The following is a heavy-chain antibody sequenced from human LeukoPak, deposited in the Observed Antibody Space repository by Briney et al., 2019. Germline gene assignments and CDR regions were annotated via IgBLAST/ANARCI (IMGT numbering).Heavy chain of an antibody. CDR2: INPTGGST. D-gene: IGHD6-19*01. J-gene: IGHJ4*02. Sequence: GASVKVSCKASGYTFSNYNVHWVRQAPGQGLEWMGIINPTGGSTNYAQKFQGRVTMTRDTSTSTVYMELSSLRSGDTAVYYCARFAVHRRLAVAGQFGLDYWGQGTLVTVSS. CDR3: ARFAVHRRLAVAGQFGLDY. CDR1: GYTFSNYN. V-gene: IGHV1-46*01.